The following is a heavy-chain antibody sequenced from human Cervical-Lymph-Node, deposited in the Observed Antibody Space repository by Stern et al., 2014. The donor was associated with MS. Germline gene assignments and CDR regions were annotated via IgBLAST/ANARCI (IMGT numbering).Heavy chain of an antibody. V-gene: IGHV1-2*02. Sequence: VQLVESGAEVKKPGASGKVSCKTSGYIFTGYYIHRVRQAPGQGLEWMAWINPNTGGTKYAQKFQGRVTMSRDTSISTAYVELSSLTSDDTAVYYCARDQRGITIFGVVTDYYYLGMDVWGQGTTVTVSS. CDR3: ARDQRGITIFGVVTDYYYLGMDV. J-gene: IGHJ6*02. D-gene: IGHD3-3*01. CDR1: GYIFTGYY. CDR2: INPNTGGT.